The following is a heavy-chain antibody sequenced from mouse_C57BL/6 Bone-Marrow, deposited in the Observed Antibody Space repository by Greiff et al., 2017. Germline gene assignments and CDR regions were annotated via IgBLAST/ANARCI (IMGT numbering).Heavy chain of an antibody. V-gene: IGHV1-85*01. J-gene: IGHJ4*01. D-gene: IGHD2-10*02. CDR2: LYPRVGST. CDR3: ARPSTVRGAMDY. CDR1: GYTFTSYD. Sequence: VQLQESGPELVKPGASVKLSCKASGYTFTSYDINWVKQRPGQGLEWIGWLYPRVGSTKYHEKFKGMATLTVDTSSSTAYMELHSLTSEDSAVYFCARPSTVRGAMDYWGQGTSVTVSS.